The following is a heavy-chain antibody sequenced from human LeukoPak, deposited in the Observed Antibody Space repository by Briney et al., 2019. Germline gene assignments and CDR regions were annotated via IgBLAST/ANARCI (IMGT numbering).Heavy chain of an antibody. D-gene: IGHD6-13*01. V-gene: IGHV4-4*02. Sequence: SETLSLTCAVSGGSISSSNWWSWVRQPPGKGLEWIGEIYHSGSTNYNPSLKSRVTISVDTSKNQFSLKLSSVTAADTAVYYCAREGIAEPNWFDPWGQGTLVTVSS. CDR3: AREGIAEPNWFDP. CDR1: GGSISSSNW. CDR2: IYHSGST. J-gene: IGHJ5*02.